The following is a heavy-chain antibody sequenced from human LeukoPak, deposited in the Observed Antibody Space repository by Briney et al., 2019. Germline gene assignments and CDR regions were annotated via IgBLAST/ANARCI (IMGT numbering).Heavy chain of an antibody. CDR3: AVGGPLEQTTFDY. D-gene: IGHD3-16*01. CDR2: IIPIFGTA. V-gene: IGHV1-69*13. J-gene: IGHJ4*02. CDR1: GGTFSSYA. Sequence: AASVKVSCKASGGTFSSYAISWVRQAPGQGLEWMGGIIPIFGTANYAQKFQGRVTITPDESTSTAYMELSSLRSEDTAVYYCAVGGPLEQTTFDYWGQGTLVTVSS.